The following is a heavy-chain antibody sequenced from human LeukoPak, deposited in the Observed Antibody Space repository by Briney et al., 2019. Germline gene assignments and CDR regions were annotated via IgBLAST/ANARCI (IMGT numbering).Heavy chain of an antibody. D-gene: IGHD3-10*01. CDR3: ARDAHKGNYFDY. Sequence: SVKVSCKASGYTFTSYDINWVRQAPGQGLEWMGGIIPIFGTANYAQKFQGRVTITADESTSTAYMELSSLRSEDTAVYYCARDAHKGNYFDYWGQGTLVTVSS. J-gene: IGHJ4*02. CDR2: IIPIFGTA. CDR1: GYTFTSYD. V-gene: IGHV1-69*13.